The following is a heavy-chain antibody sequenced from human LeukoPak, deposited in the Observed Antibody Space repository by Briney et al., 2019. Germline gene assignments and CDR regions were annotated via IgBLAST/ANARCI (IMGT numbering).Heavy chain of an antibody. Sequence: GGSPRLSCAASGFTFSSYWMHWVRHAPGEGLVWVSRINSDGSSTSYADSVKGRFTISRDNAKNTLYLQMNSLRAEDTAVYYCGNLDTPMGYWGQGTLVTVSS. CDR2: INSDGSST. D-gene: IGHD5-18*01. CDR3: GNLDTPMGY. CDR1: GFTFSSYW. V-gene: IGHV3-74*01. J-gene: IGHJ4*02.